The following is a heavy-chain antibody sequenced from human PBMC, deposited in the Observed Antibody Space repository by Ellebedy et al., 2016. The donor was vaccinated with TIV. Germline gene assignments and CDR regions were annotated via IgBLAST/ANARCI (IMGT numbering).Heavy chain of an antibody. Sequence: AASVKVSCKASGSTFSSYAISWVRQAPGQGLEWMGGIIPIFGTANYAEKFQGRVTITADESTSTAYRELSSLRSEDTAVYYCARGEDSSGWYGGDYYYGMDVWGQGTTVTVSS. CDR2: IIPIFGTA. CDR3: ARGEDSSGWYGGDYYYGMDV. J-gene: IGHJ6*02. CDR1: GSTFSSYA. V-gene: IGHV1-69*13. D-gene: IGHD6-19*01.